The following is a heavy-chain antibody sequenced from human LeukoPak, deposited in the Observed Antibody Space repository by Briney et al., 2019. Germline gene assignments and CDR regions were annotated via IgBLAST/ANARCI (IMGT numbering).Heavy chain of an antibody. CDR3: ARVPGDLYYFDY. V-gene: IGHV3-48*03. CDR1: GFTFSSYE. Sequence: GGSLRLSCAASGFTFSSYEMNWVRQAPGKGLEWVSYISSSGSTIYYADSVKGRFTISRDNAKNSLYLQMNSLRAEDTAVYYCARVPGDLYYFDYWGQGTLVTVSS. D-gene: IGHD3-10*01. J-gene: IGHJ4*02. CDR2: ISSSGSTI.